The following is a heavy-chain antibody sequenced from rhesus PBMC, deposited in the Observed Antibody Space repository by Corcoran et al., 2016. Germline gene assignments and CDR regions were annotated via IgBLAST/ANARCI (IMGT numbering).Heavy chain of an antibody. CDR2: RSYDGSKN. CDR1: GFTFISYG. V-gene: IGHV3-54*02. CDR3: ARALQIAGTGGLDS. D-gene: IGHD1-14*01. Sequence: EVQLVESGGGLVQPGGSLRLSCAASGFTFISYGMPWVRQAPGKGLEWVTVRSYDGSKNDYADSVKDRVTISRDNSKNMRYLKMSNLKLEDTAGYYCARALQIAGTGGLDSWGQGVVVTVSS. J-gene: IGHJ6*01.